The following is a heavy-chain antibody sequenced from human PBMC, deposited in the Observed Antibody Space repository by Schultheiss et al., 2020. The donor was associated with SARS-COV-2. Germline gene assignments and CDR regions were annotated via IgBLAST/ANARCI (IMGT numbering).Heavy chain of an antibody. CDR2: ISSTI. CDR3: ARGGGYCGGGSCHSYDAFDF. D-gene: IGHD2-15*01. J-gene: IGHJ3*01. CDR1: GFAFSGYT. V-gene: IGHV3-21*01. Sequence: GGSLRLSCAASGFAFSGYTMNWVRQAPGKGLEWVSSISSTIYFADSVKGRFTISRDNAQNSLYLQMNSLRADDTAVYYCARGGGYCGGGSCHSYDAFDFWGQGTMVTVSS.